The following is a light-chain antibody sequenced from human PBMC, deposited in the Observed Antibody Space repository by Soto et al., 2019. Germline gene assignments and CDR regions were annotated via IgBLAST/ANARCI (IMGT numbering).Light chain of an antibody. Sequence: DIQMTQSPSSLSASVGDRVTITCRASQSITSYLNWYQQKPGKAPQLLIYAASSLQSGVPSRFSGSGSGTDFTLTISSLQPEDFATYFGQQSYTTPWTFGKGTKVEVK. V-gene: IGKV1-39*01. CDR3: QQSYTTPWT. CDR1: QSITSY. CDR2: AAS. J-gene: IGKJ1*01.